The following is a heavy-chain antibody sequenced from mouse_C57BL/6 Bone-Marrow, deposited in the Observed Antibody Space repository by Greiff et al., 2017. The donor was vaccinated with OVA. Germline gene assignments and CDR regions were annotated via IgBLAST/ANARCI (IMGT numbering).Heavy chain of an antibody. CDR2: IYPGSGNT. D-gene: IGHD2-4*01. V-gene: IGHV1-76*01. CDR1: GYTFTDYY. J-gene: IGHJ2*01. Sequence: QVQLQQSGAELVRPGASVKLSCKASGYTFTDYYINWVRQRPGQGLEWIARIYPGSGNTYYNEKFKGKATLTAEKSTSTAYMQRSSLTSEDAAVYFCASDYDEGYYFDDWGQGTTLTVSS. CDR3: ASDYDEGYYFDD.